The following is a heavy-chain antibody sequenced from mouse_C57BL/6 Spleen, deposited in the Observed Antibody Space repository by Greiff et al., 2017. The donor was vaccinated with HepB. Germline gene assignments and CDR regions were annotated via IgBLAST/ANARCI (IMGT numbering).Heavy chain of an antibody. CDR1: GFTFSDYG. Sequence: EVQGVESGGGLVKPGGSLKLSCAASGFTFSDYGMHWVRQAPEKGLEWVAYISSGSSTIYYADTVKGRFTISRDNAKNTLFLQMTSLRSEDTAMYYCARNLLWGFAYWGQGTLVTVSA. CDR3: ARNLLWGFAY. V-gene: IGHV5-17*01. J-gene: IGHJ3*01. CDR2: ISSGSSTI. D-gene: IGHD2-1*01.